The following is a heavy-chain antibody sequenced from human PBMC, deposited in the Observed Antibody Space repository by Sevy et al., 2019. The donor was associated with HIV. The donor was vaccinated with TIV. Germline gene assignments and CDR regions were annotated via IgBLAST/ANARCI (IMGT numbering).Heavy chain of an antibody. Sequence: GGSLRLSCSASGFTFSNYTMHWVRQAPGKGLEWVTLILKDGAIKYYADSVKGGFTISRENSANTLYLQMNSLRPEDTAVYYCARALYSDVWYYYDYWGQGTLVTVSS. CDR2: ILKDGAIK. D-gene: IGHD6-19*01. CDR3: ARALYSDVWYYYDY. V-gene: IGHV3-30-3*01. J-gene: IGHJ4*02. CDR1: GFTFSNYT.